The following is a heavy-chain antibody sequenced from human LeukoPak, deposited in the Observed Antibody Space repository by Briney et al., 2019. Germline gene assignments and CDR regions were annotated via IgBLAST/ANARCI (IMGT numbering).Heavy chain of an antibody. CDR3: ARRGNWNDFDY. CDR2: INSYNGNT. V-gene: IGHV1-18*01. Sequence: EASVKVSCKVSGYTLTSYGFTWVRQAPGQGLEWMGWINSYNGNTQYAPKFKGRVTTTIDTSTSTAYMELRSLRSDDTAVYYCARRGNWNDFDYWGQGTLVIVSS. CDR1: GYTLTSYG. D-gene: IGHD1-20*01. J-gene: IGHJ4*02.